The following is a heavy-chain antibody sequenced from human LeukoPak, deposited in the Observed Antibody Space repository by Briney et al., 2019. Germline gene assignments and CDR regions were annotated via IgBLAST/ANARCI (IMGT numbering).Heavy chain of an antibody. J-gene: IGHJ6*04. D-gene: IGHD3-22*01. CDR1: GFTFNSYT. CDR3: AREEDSRAIRTSDGLDV. Sequence: GGSLRLSCAASGFTFNSYTMNWVRQSPGKGLKWVSCVSKSSDYIYYADSVRGRFTISRDNAKNLLYLEMNSLRAEDTGVYYCAREEDSRAIRTSDGLDVWGEGTTVTVSP. V-gene: IGHV3-21*01. CDR2: VSKSSDYI.